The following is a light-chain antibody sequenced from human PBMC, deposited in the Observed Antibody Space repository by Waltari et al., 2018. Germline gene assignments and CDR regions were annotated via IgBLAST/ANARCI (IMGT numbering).Light chain of an antibody. Sequence: QSALTQPASVSGSPGQSITISCTGTRSDVGFYDFVSWFQQHPGKAPKVMIYKVNNRHSGVSKRFSGSKSANTASLTISGLQADDEADYYCSSYTRRSYWVFGGGTQLTVL. CDR1: RSDVGFYDF. V-gene: IGLV2-14*01. J-gene: IGLJ3*02. CDR3: SSYTRRSYWV. CDR2: KVN.